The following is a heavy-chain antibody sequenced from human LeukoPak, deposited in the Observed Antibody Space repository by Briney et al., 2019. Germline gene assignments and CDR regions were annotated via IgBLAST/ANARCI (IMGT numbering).Heavy chain of an antibody. V-gene: IGHV1-2*02. D-gene: IGHD1-1*01. CDR3: ARGLDNVAGDI. CDR2: IYPKTGGT. CDR1: GYTFTAQY. Sequence: ASVKVSCKASGYTFTAQYMHWVRQAPGQGPEWMGWIYPKTGGTNLAQKFQGRVTMTRDTSINTGYMELSRLRSDDTAVYFCARGLDNVAGDIWGQGTLVIVSS. J-gene: IGHJ3*02.